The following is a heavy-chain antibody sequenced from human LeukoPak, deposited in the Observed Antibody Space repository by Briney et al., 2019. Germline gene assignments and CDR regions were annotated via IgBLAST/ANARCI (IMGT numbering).Heavy chain of an antibody. V-gene: IGHV4-59*08. CDR1: GGFINNYY. Sequence: PSETLSLTCTVSGGFINNYYWSWIRQPPGKGLEWIGYISYSGSTNSNPSLKSRVTISLDTSKNQFSLKLSSVTAADTAVYYCAGHHPRNTVDFWGQGTLVTVSS. CDR2: ISYSGST. CDR3: AGHHPRNTVDF. D-gene: IGHD2-8*02. J-gene: IGHJ4*02.